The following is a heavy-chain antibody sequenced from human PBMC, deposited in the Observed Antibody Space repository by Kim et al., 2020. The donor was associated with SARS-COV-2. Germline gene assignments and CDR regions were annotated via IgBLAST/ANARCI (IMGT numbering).Heavy chain of an antibody. CDR2: IYSGGSST. CDR1: GFTFSSYA. Sequence: WGSLRLSCAASGFTFSSYAMSWVRQAPGKGLEWVSVIYSGGSSTYYADSVKGRFTISRDNSKNTLYLQMNSLRAEDTAVYYCAKDHGRGGSGSYYNYYYYYYGMDVWGQGTTVTVSS. CDR3: AKDHGRGGSGSYYNYYYYYYGMDV. D-gene: IGHD3-10*01. V-gene: IGHV3-23*03. J-gene: IGHJ6*02.